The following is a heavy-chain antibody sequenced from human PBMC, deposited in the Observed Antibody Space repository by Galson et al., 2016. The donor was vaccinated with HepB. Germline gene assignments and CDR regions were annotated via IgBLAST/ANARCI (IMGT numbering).Heavy chain of an antibody. CDR2: TRNRARSYTT. Sequence: SLRLSCAASGFILSDYYMDWVRQAPGKGLEWVGRTRNRARSYTTDYVASVKGRFTILRDNSRSSVFLHRNGLKPEDAAIYYCTRTGLGDFDYWGRGTLVTVSS. V-gene: IGHV3-72*01. CDR1: GFILSDYY. J-gene: IGHJ4*02. CDR3: TRTGLGDFDY.